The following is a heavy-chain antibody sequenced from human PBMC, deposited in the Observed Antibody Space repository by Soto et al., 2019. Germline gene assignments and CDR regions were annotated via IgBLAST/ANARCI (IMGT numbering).Heavy chain of an antibody. CDR1: GFNFGDYY. J-gene: IGHJ4*02. V-gene: IGHV3-21*04. Sequence: GGSLRLSCAGSGFNFGDYYMVWVRQAPGKGLEWVSSISRSGANINYADSVKGRSTISRDNARNSLYLQMNSLGAEETARYFCERGINRSGAYWGQGTQVTVSS. D-gene: IGHD3-10*01. CDR2: ISRSGANI. CDR3: ERGINRSGAY.